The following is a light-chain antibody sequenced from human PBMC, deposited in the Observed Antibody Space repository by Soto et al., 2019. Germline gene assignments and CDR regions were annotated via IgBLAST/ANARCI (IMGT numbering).Light chain of an antibody. CDR1: QSVSCN. CDR2: ATS. V-gene: IGKV3-15*01. CDR3: QQYNKWPLT. J-gene: IGKJ4*01. Sequence: EIVMTQSPVTLSVSPGERATLSCRASQSVSCNLAWYQQKPGQAPSLLIYATSTRATGISARFSCSRSETVLTLNISSLQSEDFALYYCQQYNKWPLTFGGGTKVEIK.